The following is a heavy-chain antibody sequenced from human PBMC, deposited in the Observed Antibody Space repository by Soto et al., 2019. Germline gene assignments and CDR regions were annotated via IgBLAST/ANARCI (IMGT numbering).Heavy chain of an antibody. CDR2: IFGDDDK. J-gene: IGHJ5*01. CDR3: AHRLGTSRLRIWFDS. D-gene: IGHD3-10*01. Sequence: QITLKESGPTLVKPTETLTLTCTFSGFSLSSSEVGVGWIRQSPGKALEWLALIFGDDDKRYDSSLRTRLTSXKDTSKNQVVLTMTDMDPVDTATYYCAHRLGTSRLRIWFDSWGQGTLVTVSS. CDR1: GFSLSSSEVG. V-gene: IGHV2-5*05.